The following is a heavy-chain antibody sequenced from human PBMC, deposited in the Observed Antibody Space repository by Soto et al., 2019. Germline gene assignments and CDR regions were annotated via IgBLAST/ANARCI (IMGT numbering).Heavy chain of an antibody. V-gene: IGHV4-61*01. CDR1: GASVSSASYY. Sequence: KTSETLSLTCTVSGASVSSASYYWSWIRQPPGKGLEWIGYIYYSGRTDYNPSLTSRVPISLDTSKNQFSLKLSSVTAADTAVYYCARASHYDLLSGADYFDYWSQGT. CDR3: ARASHYDLLSGADYFDY. CDR2: IYYSGRT. J-gene: IGHJ4*02. D-gene: IGHD3-3*01.